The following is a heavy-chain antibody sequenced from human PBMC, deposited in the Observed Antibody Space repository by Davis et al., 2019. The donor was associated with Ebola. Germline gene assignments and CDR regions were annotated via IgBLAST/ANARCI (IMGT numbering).Heavy chain of an antibody. J-gene: IGHJ6*04. D-gene: IGHD3-3*01. CDR3: AKSGLSFGVVKYHYGMDV. V-gene: IGHV3-23*01. CDR2: ISGSGGST. Sequence: PGGSLRLSCAASGFTFSSYAMSWVRQAPGKGLAWVSAISGSGGSTYYADSVKGRFTISRDNSKKTLYLQMNSLRAEDTAVYYCAKSGLSFGVVKYHYGMDVWGKGTTVTVSS. CDR1: GFTFSSYA.